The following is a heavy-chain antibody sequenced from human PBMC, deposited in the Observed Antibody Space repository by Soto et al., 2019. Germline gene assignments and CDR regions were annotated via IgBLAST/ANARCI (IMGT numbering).Heavy chain of an antibody. V-gene: IGHV3-9*01. CDR2: ISWNSGSI. J-gene: IGHJ4*02. CDR3: AKDIGAYYDSSGYTD. D-gene: IGHD3-22*01. Sequence: SLRLSCAASGLTFDDYAMHWVRQAPGKGLEWVSGISWNSGSIGYADSVKGRFTISRDNAKNSLYLQMNSLRAEDTALYYCAKDIGAYYDSSGYTDWGQGTLVTVSS. CDR1: GLTFDDYA.